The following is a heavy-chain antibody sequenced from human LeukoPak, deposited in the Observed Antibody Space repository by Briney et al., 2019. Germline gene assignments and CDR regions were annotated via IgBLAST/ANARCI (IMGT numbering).Heavy chain of an antibody. CDR2: ISWDGGST. CDR3: AKDLHYGSADY. D-gene: IGHD3-10*01. V-gene: IGHV3-43D*03. J-gene: IGHJ4*02. Sequence: GGSLRLSCAASGFTFDDYAMHWVRQAPGKGLEWVSLISWDGGSTYYADSVKGRFTISRDNAKNALYLQMNSLRAEDTAVYYCAKDLHYGSADYWGQGTLVTVSS. CDR1: GFTFDDYA.